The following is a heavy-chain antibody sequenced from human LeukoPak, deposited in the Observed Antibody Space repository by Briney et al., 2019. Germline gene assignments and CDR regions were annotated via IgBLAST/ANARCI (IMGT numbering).Heavy chain of an antibody. CDR3: ARGVYIAAAQYGY. V-gene: IGHV4-59*01. Sequence: PSETLSLTCTVSGGSISSYYWSWIRQPPGKGLEWIGYIYYSGTTNYNPSLKSRVTISVDTSKNEFSLKLSSVTAADTAVYYCARGVYIAAAQYGYWGQGTLVTVSS. D-gene: IGHD6-13*01. CDR1: GGSISSYY. J-gene: IGHJ4*02. CDR2: IYYSGTT.